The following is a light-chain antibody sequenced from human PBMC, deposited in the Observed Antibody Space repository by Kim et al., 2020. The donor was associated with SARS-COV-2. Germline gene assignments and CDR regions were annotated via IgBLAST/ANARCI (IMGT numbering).Light chain of an antibody. V-gene: IGLV8-61*01. Sequence: GGTVTLTCGLSSGSVSTSYYPSWYQLTPGQAPRTLIYSTNSRSSGVPDRFSGSILGNKAALTITGAQADDESDYYCVLYMGSGICVFGGGTKLTVL. CDR1: SGSVSTSYY. J-gene: IGLJ2*01. CDR3: VLYMGSGICV. CDR2: STN.